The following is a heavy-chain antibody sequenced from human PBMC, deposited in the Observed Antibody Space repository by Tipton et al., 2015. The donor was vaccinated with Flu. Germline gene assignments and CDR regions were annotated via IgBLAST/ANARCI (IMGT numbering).Heavy chain of an antibody. V-gene: IGHV4-4*07. CDR3: ARYSSSWSHYGMDV. J-gene: IGHJ6*04. CDR1: GGSISSYY. Sequence: TLSLTCTVSGGSISSYYWSWIRQPAGKGLEWIGRIYTSGSTNYNPSLKSRVTMSVDTSKNQFSLKLSSVTAADTAVYYCARYSSSWSHYGMDVWGKGTRVTVSS. CDR2: IYTSGST. D-gene: IGHD6-13*01.